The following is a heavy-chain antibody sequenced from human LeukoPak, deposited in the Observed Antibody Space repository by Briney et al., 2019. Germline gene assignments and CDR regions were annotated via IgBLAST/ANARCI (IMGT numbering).Heavy chain of an antibody. CDR2: IRSTSSYI. J-gene: IGHJ4*02. V-gene: IGHV3-21*01. Sequence: GGSLSLSCAASGFTFSSYTMNWVRQAPGKGLEWVSSIRSTSSYIYYADSVKGRFTISRDNAKNSLYLQMNSLRAEDTAVYYCASGYDPIDYWGQGTLVTVSS. D-gene: IGHD5-12*01. CDR3: ASGYDPIDY. CDR1: GFTFSSYT.